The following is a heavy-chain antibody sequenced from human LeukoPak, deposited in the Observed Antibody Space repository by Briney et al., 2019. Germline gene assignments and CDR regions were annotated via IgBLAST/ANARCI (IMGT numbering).Heavy chain of an antibody. J-gene: IGHJ4*02. Sequence: GGSLRLSCAASGFTFSSYAMSWVRQAPGKGLEWVSAISGSGGSTYYADSVKGRFTISRDNAKNSLYLQMNSLRAEDTAVYYCARDPSPKTYYDSSGYLDYWGQGTLVTVSS. D-gene: IGHD3-22*01. CDR3: ARDPSPKTYYDSSGYLDY. V-gene: IGHV3-23*01. CDR2: ISGSGGST. CDR1: GFTFSSYA.